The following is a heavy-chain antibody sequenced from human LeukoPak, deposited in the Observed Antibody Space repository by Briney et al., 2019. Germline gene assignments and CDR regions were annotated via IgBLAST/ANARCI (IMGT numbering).Heavy chain of an antibody. CDR1: GYSISSGYY. CDR3: AREVRRDAFDI. J-gene: IGHJ3*02. CDR2: IYHSGST. V-gene: IGHV4-38-2*02. Sequence: SETLSLTCTVSGYSISSGYYWGWIRQPPGKGLEWIGSIYHSGSTYYNPSLKSRVTISVDTSKNQFSLKLSSVTAADTAVYYCAREVRRDAFDIWGQGTMVTVSS.